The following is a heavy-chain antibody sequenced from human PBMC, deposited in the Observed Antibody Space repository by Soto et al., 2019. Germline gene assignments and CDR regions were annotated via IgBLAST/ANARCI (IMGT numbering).Heavy chain of an antibody. Sequence: QVQLVQSGAEVKKPGASVKVSCKASGYTFTSYDINWVRQATGQGLEWMGWMNPNSGNTGYAQKFQGRVTMTRNTSINTAYMELKNLRSEDTAVYFWARALYGDHVYFWGQGTLVTVSS. D-gene: IGHD4-17*01. CDR3: ARALYGDHVYF. V-gene: IGHV1-8*01. J-gene: IGHJ4*02. CDR2: MNPNSGNT. CDR1: GYTFTSYD.